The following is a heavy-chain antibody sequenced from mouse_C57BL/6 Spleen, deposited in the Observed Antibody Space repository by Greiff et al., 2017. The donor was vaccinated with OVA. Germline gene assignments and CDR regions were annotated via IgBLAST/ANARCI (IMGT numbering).Heavy chain of an antibody. CDR1: GYTFTDYN. D-gene: IGHD2-1*01. CDR2: INPSNGGT. J-gene: IGHJ2*01. V-gene: IGHV1-18*01. Sequence: VQLKESGPELVKPGASVKIPCKASGYTFTDYNMDWVKQSHGKSLEWIGNINPSNGGTNYNEKFKSKATLTVDKSSSTAYMQLSSLTSEDSAVYYCARGVYGNPDYWGQGTTLTVSS. CDR3: ARGVYGNPDY.